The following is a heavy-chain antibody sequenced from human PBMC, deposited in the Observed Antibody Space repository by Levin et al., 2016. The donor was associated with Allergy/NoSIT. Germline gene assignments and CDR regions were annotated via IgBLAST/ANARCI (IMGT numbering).Heavy chain of an antibody. Sequence: WIRQPPGKGLEWIGSIYYSGKTYYNPSLKSRVTISVDTPKNQFSLKLSSVTAADTAVYYCARRGPVGALSLYADYWGQGTLVTVSS. D-gene: IGHD3-16*02. CDR2: IYYSGKT. J-gene: IGHJ4*02. V-gene: IGHV4-39*01. CDR3: ARRGPVGALSLYADY.